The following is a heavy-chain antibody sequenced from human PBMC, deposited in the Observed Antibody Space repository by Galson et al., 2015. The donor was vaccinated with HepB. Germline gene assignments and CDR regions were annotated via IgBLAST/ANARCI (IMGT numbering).Heavy chain of an antibody. CDR1: GFTFSTYS. CDR2: ISSSGGLI. CDR3: ARGEAETALFAPFEY. V-gene: IGHV3-48*02. D-gene: IGHD5-18*01. J-gene: IGHJ4*02. Sequence: SLRLSCAASGFTFSTYSMNWVRQAPGKGLEWVSYISSSGGLIYYADSVKGRFTVSRDGNSLYLQMKSLRDEDTAVYYCARGEAETALFAPFEYWGLGTLVPVSS.